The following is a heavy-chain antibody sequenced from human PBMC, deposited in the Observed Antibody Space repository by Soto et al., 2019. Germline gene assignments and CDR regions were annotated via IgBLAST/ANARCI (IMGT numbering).Heavy chain of an antibody. Sequence: WTWIRQPPGKGLEWIGFMYNSGSTHYNPSLNSRVTISLDTSKNQFSLNLRSVTAADTAVYYCASMGYHYGSGSYPLDYWGQGTLVTVSS. D-gene: IGHD3-10*01. V-gene: IGHV4-59*08. J-gene: IGHJ4*02. CDR2: MYNSGST. CDR3: ASMGYHYGSGSYPLDY.